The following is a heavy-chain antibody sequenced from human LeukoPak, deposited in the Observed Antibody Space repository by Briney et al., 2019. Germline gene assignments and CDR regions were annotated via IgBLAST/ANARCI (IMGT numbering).Heavy chain of an antibody. Sequence: GESLKISCKGSGYSFTSYWIGWVRQMPGKGLEWMGIIYPADSDTRYSPSFQGQVTISVDKSINTAYLQWSSLKASDTPMYYCARGGTFTYSSFDNWGQGTLVTVSS. J-gene: IGHJ4*02. CDR1: GYSFTSYW. V-gene: IGHV5-51*01. D-gene: IGHD3-22*01. CDR2: IYPADSDT. CDR3: ARGGTFTYSSFDN.